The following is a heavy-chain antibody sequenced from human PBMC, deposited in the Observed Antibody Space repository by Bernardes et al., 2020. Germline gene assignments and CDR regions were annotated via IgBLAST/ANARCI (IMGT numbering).Heavy chain of an antibody. CDR1: GGSFSRYY. CDR2: INHSGST. CDR3: ARGKARYESSGYRFDY. D-gene: IGHD3-22*01. J-gene: IGHJ4*02. Sequence: SETLSLTCAVYGGSFSRYYWNWIRQPPGKGLEWIGEINHSGSTNYNPSLKSRVTISVDTSKNQFSLKLSSVTAADTAVYYCARGKARYESSGYRFDYWGQGTLVTVSS. V-gene: IGHV4-34*01.